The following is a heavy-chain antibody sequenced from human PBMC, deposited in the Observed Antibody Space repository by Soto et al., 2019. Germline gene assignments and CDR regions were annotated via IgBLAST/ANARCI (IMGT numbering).Heavy chain of an antibody. CDR1: GFSVGGNY. CDR2: IYSGGNP. Sequence: EERLVQSGGGLVQPGGSLRLSCAASGFSVGGNYMSWVRQAPGTGLELVSLIYSGGNPFYADSMKGRFTPSRHNSNKMLYLQTDSLRAEDTAVYYCARGPNFDCWCQGTLVIVSS. CDR3: ARGPNFDC. J-gene: IGHJ5*01. V-gene: IGHV3-53*04.